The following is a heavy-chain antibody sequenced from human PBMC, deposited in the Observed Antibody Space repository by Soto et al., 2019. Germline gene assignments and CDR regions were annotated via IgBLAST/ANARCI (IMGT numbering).Heavy chain of an antibody. Sequence: QEQLVESGGDVVQPGRSLTLSCAASGFTFSANAMHWVRQAPGKGLEWVAVIAYDGTIKIYRDSVKGRFTISRDDSKSTLYLQMNSLRPEDTAVYYCARDKTKGAPDYLDPWGQGTLVTVSS. D-gene: IGHD5-12*01. J-gene: IGHJ5*02. CDR1: GFTFSANA. CDR2: IAYDGTIK. CDR3: ARDKTKGAPDYLDP. V-gene: IGHV3-30-3*01.